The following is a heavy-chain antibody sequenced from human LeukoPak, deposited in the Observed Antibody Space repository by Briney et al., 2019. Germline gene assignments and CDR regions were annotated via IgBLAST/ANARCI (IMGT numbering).Heavy chain of an antibody. CDR1: GGSFSGYY. CDR2: INHSGST. D-gene: IGHD1-26*01. Sequence: SETLSLTCAVYGGSFSGYYWSWIRQPPGKGLERIGEINHSGSTNYNPSLKSRVTISVDTSKNQFSLKLSSVTAADTAVYYCARVVSGSYRLDYWGQGTLVTVSS. J-gene: IGHJ4*02. CDR3: ARVVSGSYRLDY. V-gene: IGHV4-34*01.